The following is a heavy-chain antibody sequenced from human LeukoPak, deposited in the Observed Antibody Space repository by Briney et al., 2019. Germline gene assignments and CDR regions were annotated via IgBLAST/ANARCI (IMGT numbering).Heavy chain of an antibody. J-gene: IGHJ4*02. CDR1: GYSFTSYW. D-gene: IGHD3-3*01. Sequence: GESLKISCKGSGYSFTSYWIGWVRQMPGKGLEWMGIIYPGDSDTRYSPSFQGQVTISADKSISTAYLQWSSLRASDTAMYCCARGPGSGYYPSYFDYWGQGILVTVSS. CDR3: ARGPGSGYYPSYFDY. V-gene: IGHV5-51*01. CDR2: IYPGDSDT.